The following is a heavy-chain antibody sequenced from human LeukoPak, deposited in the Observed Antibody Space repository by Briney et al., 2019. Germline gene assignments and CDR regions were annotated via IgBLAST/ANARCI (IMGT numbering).Heavy chain of an antibody. CDR1: GFTFSTCA. CDR2: ISGTTSGT. J-gene: IGHJ6*02. CDR3: AKARTYFYHGLDV. V-gene: IGHV3-23*01. D-gene: IGHD1-14*01. Sequence: GGSLRLSCAASGFTFSTCAMSWVGQAPGKGLEWVSGISGTTSGTYYADSVKGRFTISRDNSKNTLFLQVNSLRAEDTAVYYCAKARTYFYHGLDVWGQGTTVTVSS.